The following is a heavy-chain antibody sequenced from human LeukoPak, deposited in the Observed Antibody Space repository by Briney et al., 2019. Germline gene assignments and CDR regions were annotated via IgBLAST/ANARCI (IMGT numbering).Heavy chain of an antibody. J-gene: IGHJ4*02. V-gene: IGHV3-15*01. Sequence: GGSLRLSCAASGFTFTPAWMTWVRQAPGKGLEWVGRIKSKADGETTDYAAPVKGRFFMSRDDSKATLFLLMNYLETEDTAVYYCTTDRGLTMIRGVFVSWGQETLVTVSS. CDR1: GFTFTPAW. D-gene: IGHD3-10*01. CDR2: IKSKADGETT. CDR3: TTDRGLTMIRGVFVS.